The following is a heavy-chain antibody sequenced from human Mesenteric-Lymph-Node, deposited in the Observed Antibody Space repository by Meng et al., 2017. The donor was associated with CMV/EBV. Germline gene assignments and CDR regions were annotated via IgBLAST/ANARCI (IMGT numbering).Heavy chain of an antibody. Sequence: KISCKASGYTFTRYAMHWVRQAPGQRLEWMGWINAGNGKAKYSQKFQGRVTITRDTSASTAYMELSSLRSEDTAVYYCASSIYSATDYWGQGTLVTVSS. CDR2: INAGNGKA. CDR1: GYTFTRYA. J-gene: IGHJ4*02. D-gene: IGHD2-15*01. V-gene: IGHV1-3*01. CDR3: ASSIYSATDY.